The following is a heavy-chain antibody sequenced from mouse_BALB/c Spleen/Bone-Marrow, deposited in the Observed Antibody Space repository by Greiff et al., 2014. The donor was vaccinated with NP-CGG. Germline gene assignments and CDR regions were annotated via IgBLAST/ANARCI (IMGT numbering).Heavy chain of an antibody. CDR1: GYTFTGYW. CDR3: ARGLYGNSGY. Sequence: QVQLQQSGAELVKPGASVKLSCKASGYTFTGYWMHWVKQRPGQGLEWIGEIDPFDSYTNYNQKFKGKATLTVDKSSSTAYMQLSSLTSEDSAVYYCARGLYGNSGYWGQGTTLTVSS. D-gene: IGHD2-1*01. V-gene: IGHV1-69*02. J-gene: IGHJ2*01. CDR2: IDPFDSYT.